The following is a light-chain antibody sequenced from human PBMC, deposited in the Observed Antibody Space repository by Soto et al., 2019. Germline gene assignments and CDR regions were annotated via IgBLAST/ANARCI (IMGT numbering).Light chain of an antibody. J-gene: IGKJ4*01. CDR1: QSLLHSNRNNY. CDR3: MQALQTPLT. CDR2: LGS. V-gene: IGKV2-28*01. Sequence: DLVMTQSPLSLPVTPGEPASISCRSSQSLLHSNRNNYLDWYLQKPGQSPQLLIYLGSNRASGVPDRFSGSGSGTDFTLKISRVEAEDVGVYYCMQALQTPLTFGGGTKVEIK.